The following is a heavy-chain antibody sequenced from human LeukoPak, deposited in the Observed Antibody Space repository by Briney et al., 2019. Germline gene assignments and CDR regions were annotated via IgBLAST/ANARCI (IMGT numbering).Heavy chain of an antibody. J-gene: IGHJ4*02. Sequence: GGSLRLSCAASGFTFSSYSMNWVRQAPGKGLEWVSYISSSSSTIDYADSVKGRFTISRDNAKNSLYLQMNSLRAEDTAVYYCARGTRVTFGGIIVTYWGQGTLVTVSS. CDR2: ISSSSSTI. D-gene: IGHD3-16*02. CDR1: GFTFSSYS. V-gene: IGHV3-48*01. CDR3: ARGTRVTFGGIIVTY.